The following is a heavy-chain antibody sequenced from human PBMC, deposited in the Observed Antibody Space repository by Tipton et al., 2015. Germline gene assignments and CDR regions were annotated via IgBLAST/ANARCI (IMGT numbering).Heavy chain of an antibody. V-gene: IGHV3-48*03. CDR3: ARSGSYLKHYFDY. CDR1: GFTFGTYE. Sequence: SLRLSCAVSGFTFGTYEMNWVRQAPGKGLEWISYISSSGSTQYYADSVKGRFTISRDNAKNSLYLQMISLRAEDTAVYYCARSGSYLKHYFDYWGQGTLVTVSS. CDR2: ISSSGSTQ. J-gene: IGHJ4*02. D-gene: IGHD1-26*01.